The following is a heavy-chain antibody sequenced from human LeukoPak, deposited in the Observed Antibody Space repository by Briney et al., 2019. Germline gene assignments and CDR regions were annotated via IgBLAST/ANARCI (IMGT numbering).Heavy chain of an antibody. CDR3: ARYGDTRFDP. D-gene: IGHD4-17*01. CDR2: FYYSGRA. CDR1: GGSIGSYY. J-gene: IGHJ5*02. Sequence: SEPLSLTCTVSGGSIGSYYWTWIRQPPGKGLEWIGYFYYSGRANYNPSLQSRVTISEDTSKNQISLELTSVTTADTAVYYCARYGDTRFDPWGQGTLVTVSS. V-gene: IGHV4-59*01.